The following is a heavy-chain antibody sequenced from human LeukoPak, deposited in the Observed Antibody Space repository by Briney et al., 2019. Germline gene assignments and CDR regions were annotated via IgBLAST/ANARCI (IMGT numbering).Heavy chain of an antibody. V-gene: IGHV3-30-3*01. D-gene: IGHD2-15*01. CDR1: GFTFSSYA. Sequence: GGSLRLSCAASGFTFSSYAMHWVRQAPGKGLEWVAVISYDGSNKYYADSVKGRFSISRDNSKNTLYLQMNSLRAEDTAVYYCARVGSWYYYYYGMDVWGQGTTVTVSS. CDR3: ARVGSWYYYYYGMDV. CDR2: ISYDGSNK. J-gene: IGHJ6*02.